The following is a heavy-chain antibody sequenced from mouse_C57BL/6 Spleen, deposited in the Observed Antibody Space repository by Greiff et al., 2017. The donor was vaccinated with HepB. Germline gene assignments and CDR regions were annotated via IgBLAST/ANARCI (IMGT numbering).Heavy chain of an antibody. D-gene: IGHD1-1*01. J-gene: IGHJ3*01. V-gene: IGHV1-81*01. Sequence: QVQLKESGAELARPGASVKLSCKASGYTFTSYGISWVKQRTGQGLEWIGEIYPRSGNTYYNEKFKGKATLTADKSSSTAYMEIRGLTSEDSAVYFCARSTVVAPAYWGQGTLVTVSA. CDR3: ARSTVVAPAY. CDR2: IYPRSGNT. CDR1: GYTFTSYG.